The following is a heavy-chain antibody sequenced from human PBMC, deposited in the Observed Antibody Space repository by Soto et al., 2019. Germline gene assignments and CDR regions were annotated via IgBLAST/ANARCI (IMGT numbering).Heavy chain of an antibody. CDR2: IRSKAYGGTT. J-gene: IGHJ2*01. CDR1: GFTFGDYA. V-gene: IGHV3-49*03. D-gene: IGHD3-22*01. Sequence: GGSLRLSCTASGFTFGDYAMSWFRQAPGKGLEWVGFIRSKAYGGTTEYAASVKGRFTISRDDSKSIAYLQMNSLKTEDTAVYYCTRRPRKVTMIVVVTPNWYFDLWGRGTLVNVSS. CDR3: TRRPRKVTMIVVVTPNWYFDL.